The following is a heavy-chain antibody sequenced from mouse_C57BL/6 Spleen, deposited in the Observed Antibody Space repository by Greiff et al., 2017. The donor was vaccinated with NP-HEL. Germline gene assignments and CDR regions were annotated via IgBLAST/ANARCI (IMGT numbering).Heavy chain of an antibody. V-gene: IGHV2-2*01. J-gene: IGHJ3*01. Sequence: VMLVESGPGLVQPSQSLSITCTVSGFSLTSYGVHWVRQSPGKGLEWLGVIWSAGSTDYNAAFISRLTISKDNSKSQVFFKMNSLQADDTAIYYCARFPLRDWGQGTLVTVSA. CDR3: ARFPLRD. CDR2: IWSAGST. CDR1: GFSLTSYG. D-gene: IGHD1-1*01.